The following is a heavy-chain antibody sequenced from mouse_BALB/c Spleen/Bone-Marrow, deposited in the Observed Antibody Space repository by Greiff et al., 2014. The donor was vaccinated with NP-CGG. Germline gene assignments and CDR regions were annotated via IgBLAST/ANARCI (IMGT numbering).Heavy chain of an antibody. CDR2: IDPYNGGT. Sequence: LVESGPELVMPGASVKVSCKASGYAFTSYNMYWVKQSHGKSLEWIGYIDPYNGGTSYNQKFKGKATLTVDKSSSTAYMHLNSLTSEDSAVYYCARENYGSSPAYWGQGTLVTVS. D-gene: IGHD1-1*01. CDR3: ARENYGSSPAY. V-gene: IGHV1S135*01. J-gene: IGHJ3*01. CDR1: GYAFTSYN.